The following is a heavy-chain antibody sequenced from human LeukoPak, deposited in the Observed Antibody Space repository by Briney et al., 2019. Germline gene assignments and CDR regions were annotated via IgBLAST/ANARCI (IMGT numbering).Heavy chain of an antibody. CDR1: GGSISSYY. D-gene: IGHD3-9*01. CDR2: IYSSGTT. J-gene: IGHJ4*02. V-gene: IGHV4-59*01. Sequence: SETLSLTCTVSGGSISSYYWNWIRQPPGKGLEWIGYIYSSGTTNYNPSLRSRVSMSVDTSKNQFSLRLSSVTAADTAVYYCARVTGYMIEDYFDYWGQGILVTVSS. CDR3: ARVTGYMIEDYFDY.